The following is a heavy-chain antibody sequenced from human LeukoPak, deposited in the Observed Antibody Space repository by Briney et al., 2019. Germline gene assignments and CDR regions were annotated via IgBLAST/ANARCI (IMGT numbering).Heavy chain of an antibody. J-gene: IGHJ4*02. D-gene: IGHD1-26*01. CDR1: GFTFSSYN. CDR3: AREGTWSYYYDY. CDR2: IYSGGST. V-gene: IGHV3-66*01. Sequence: PGGSLRLSCAASGFTFSSYNMNWVRQAPGKGLEWVSVIYSGGSTYYADSVKGRFTISRDNSKNTLYLQMNSLRAEDTAVYYCAREGTWSYYYDYWGQGTLVTVSS.